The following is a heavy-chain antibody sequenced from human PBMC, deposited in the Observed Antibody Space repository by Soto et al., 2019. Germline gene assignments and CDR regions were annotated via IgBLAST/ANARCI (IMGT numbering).Heavy chain of an antibody. CDR1: GFTFSSYA. J-gene: IGHJ4*02. CDR3: ATFPNYYGG. Sequence: PGGSLRLSCAASGFTFSSYAMHWVRQAPGKGLEWVAVISYDGSNKYYADSVKGRFTISRDNAKNSLYLQMNSLRDDDTAVYYCATFPNYYGGWGQGTLVTVSS. CDR2: ISYDGSNK. V-gene: IGHV3-30-3*01.